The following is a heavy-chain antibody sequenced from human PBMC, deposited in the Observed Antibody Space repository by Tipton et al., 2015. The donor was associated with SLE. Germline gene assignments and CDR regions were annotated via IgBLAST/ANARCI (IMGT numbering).Heavy chain of an antibody. Sequence: TLSLTCAVYGGSFSGYYWSWIRQPPGKGLEWIGEINHSGSTNYNPSLKSRVTISVGTSKNQFSLKLSSVTAADTAVYYCARDSYGSSFGMDVWGQGTTVTVSS. V-gene: IGHV4-34*01. J-gene: IGHJ6*02. CDR1: GGSFSGYY. D-gene: IGHD5-18*01. CDR2: INHSGST. CDR3: ARDSYGSSFGMDV.